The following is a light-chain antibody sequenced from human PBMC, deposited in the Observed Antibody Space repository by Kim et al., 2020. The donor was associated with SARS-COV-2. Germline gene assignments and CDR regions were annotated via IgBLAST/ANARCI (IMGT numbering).Light chain of an antibody. CDR2: QNN. V-gene: IGLV3-1*01. J-gene: IGLJ3*02. Sequence: SYELTQPPSVSVSPGQTASITCSGDKLGDKYVCWYQQKSGQSPTLVVYQNNKRPSGIPERFSGSNSGNTATLIISGTQAMDEADYYCQVWDTSTAGFGGG. CDR1: KLGDKY. CDR3: QVWDTSTAG.